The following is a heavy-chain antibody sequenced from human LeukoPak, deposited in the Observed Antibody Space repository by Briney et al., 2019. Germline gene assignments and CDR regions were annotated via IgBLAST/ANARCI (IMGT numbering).Heavy chain of an antibody. CDR1: GFTFSSYA. J-gene: IGHJ4*02. CDR3: ADPHDSSGYHTRGY. CDR2: ISGSGGST. V-gene: IGHV3-23*01. Sequence: GGSRRLSCAASGFTFSSYAMSWVRQAPGKGLEWVSAISGSGGSTYYADSVKGRFTVSRDNSKNTMYLQMNSLRAEDTAVYYCADPHDSSGYHTRGYWGQGTLVTVSS. D-gene: IGHD3-22*01.